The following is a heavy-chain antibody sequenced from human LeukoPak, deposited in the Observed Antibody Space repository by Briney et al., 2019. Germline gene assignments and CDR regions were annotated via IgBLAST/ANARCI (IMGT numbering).Heavy chain of an antibody. CDR2: IIPIFGIA. D-gene: IGHD2-2*01. CDR3: ASLYCSSTSCYQTSGGMDV. Sequence: SVKVSCKASGGTFSSYAISWVRQAPGQGLEWMGRIIPIFGIANYAQKFQGRVTITADKSTSTAYMELSSLRSEDTAVYYCASLYCSSTSCYQTSGGMDVWGQGTTVTVSS. CDR1: GGTFSSYA. V-gene: IGHV1-69*04. J-gene: IGHJ6*02.